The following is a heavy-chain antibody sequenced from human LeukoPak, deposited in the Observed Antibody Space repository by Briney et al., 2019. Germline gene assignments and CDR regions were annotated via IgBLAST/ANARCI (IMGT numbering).Heavy chain of an antibody. J-gene: IGHJ6*03. CDR3: ARELTAYMDV. V-gene: IGHV4-30-2*01. CDR1: GGSISSGGYY. D-gene: IGHD4/OR15-4a*01. Sequence: PSETLSLTCTVSGGSISSGGYYWSWIRQPPGKGLEWIGYIYHSGSTYYNPSLKSRVTISVDRSKNQFSLKLSSVTAADTAVYYCARELTAYMDVWGKGTTVTVSS. CDR2: IYHSGST.